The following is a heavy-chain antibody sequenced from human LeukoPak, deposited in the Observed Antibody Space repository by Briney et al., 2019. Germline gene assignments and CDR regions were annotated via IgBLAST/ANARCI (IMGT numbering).Heavy chain of an antibody. CDR3: ARDRGQWLVYFDY. Sequence: GGSLRLSCAASGFTLSNYAMHWVRQAPGKGLEWVAVISYDANDKYYADSVKGRFTISRDNSKNTLYLQMNSLRAEDTAVYYCARDRGQWLVYFDYWGQGTLVTVSS. CDR1: GFTLSNYA. J-gene: IGHJ4*02. CDR2: ISYDANDK. D-gene: IGHD6-19*01. V-gene: IGHV3-30-3*01.